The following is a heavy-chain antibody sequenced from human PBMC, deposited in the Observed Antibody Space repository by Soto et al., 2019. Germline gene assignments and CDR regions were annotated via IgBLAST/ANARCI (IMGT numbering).Heavy chain of an antibody. Sequence: QVQLVQSGAEVKKPGASVKVSCKASGYTFTIYGISWLRQAPGQGLEWMGWISAYNGNTNYAQKLQGRVTMTTDTPRSTAYRELRSLRSDAPAVYFCASFPGIAFGGVIVLPFYGMEAWGKGTTVTVPS. D-gene: IGHD3-16*02. CDR2: ISAYNGNT. J-gene: IGHJ6*04. CDR1: GYTFTIYG. V-gene: IGHV1-18*01. CDR3: ASFPGIAFGGVIVLPFYGMEA.